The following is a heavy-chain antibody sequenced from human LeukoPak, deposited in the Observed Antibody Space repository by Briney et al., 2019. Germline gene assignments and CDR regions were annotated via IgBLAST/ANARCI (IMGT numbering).Heavy chain of an antibody. V-gene: IGHV1-2*06. CDR2: INPNSGGT. CDR3: ARARRTIFGVVIIPFDY. J-gene: IGHJ4*02. D-gene: IGHD3-3*01. CDR1: GYTFTGYY. Sequence: ASVKVSCKASGYTFTGYYMHWVRQAPGQGLEWMGRINPNSGGTNYAQKFQGRVTMTRDTSISTAYMELSRLRSDDTAAYYCARARRTIFGVVIIPFDYWGQGTLVTVSS.